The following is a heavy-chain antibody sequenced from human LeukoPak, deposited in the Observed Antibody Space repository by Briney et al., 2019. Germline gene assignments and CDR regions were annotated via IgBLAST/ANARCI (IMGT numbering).Heavy chain of an antibody. V-gene: IGHV5-51*01. CDR3: ARGGAAILTGYSYYFDY. CDR1: GYSFTSYW. J-gene: IGHJ4*02. CDR2: IYPGDSDT. D-gene: IGHD3-9*01. Sequence: GESLKISCKGSGYSFTSYWIGWVRKMPGKGLEWMGIIYPGDSDTRYSPSFQGQVTISADKSISTAYLQWSSLKASDTAMYYCARGGAAILTGYSYYFDYWGQGTLVTVSS.